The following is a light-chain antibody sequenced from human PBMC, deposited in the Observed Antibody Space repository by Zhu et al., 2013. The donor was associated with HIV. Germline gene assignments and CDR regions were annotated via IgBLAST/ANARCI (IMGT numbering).Light chain of an antibody. CDR1: QSLVHSDGNTY. CDR3: MQGAHWPPT. CDR2: KVS. Sequence: DVVMTQSPLSLPVTLGQPASISCRSSQSLVHSDGNTYLNWFQQRPGQSPRRLIYKVSNRDSGVPDRFSGSGSGTDFTLIISRMEAEDVAVYYCMQGAHWPPTFGQGTERWK. J-gene: IGKJ1*01. V-gene: IGKV2-30*02.